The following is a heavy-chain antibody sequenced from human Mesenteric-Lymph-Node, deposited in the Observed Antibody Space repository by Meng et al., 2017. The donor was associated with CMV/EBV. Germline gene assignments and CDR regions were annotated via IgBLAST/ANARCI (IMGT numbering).Heavy chain of an antibody. V-gene: IGHV3-23*01. J-gene: IGHJ4*02. CDR1: GFTFSSSG. CDR3: AKDCTSTTCYSH. Sequence: GESLKISCAASGFTFSSSGMHWVRQAPGKGLEWVSTISDSGGRTNYADSVKGRFTISRDNSKNTLYLQMNSLRAEDTAVYYCAKDCTSTTCYSHWGQGTLVTVSS. D-gene: IGHD2-2*02. CDR2: ISDSGGRT.